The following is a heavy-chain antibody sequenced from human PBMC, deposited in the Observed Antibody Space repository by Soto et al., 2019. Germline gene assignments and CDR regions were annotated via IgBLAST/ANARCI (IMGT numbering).Heavy chain of an antibody. J-gene: IGHJ6*02. CDR1: GFTFSSYS. V-gene: IGHV3-21*01. CDR2: ISSSSSYI. D-gene: IGHD1-26*01. CDR3: ARGGSGSYYYYYGMDV. Sequence: GGSLRLSCAASGFTFSSYSMNWVRQAPGKGLEWASSISSSSSYIYYADSVKGRFTISRDNAKNSLYLQMNSLRAEDTAVYYCARGGSGSYYYYYGMDVWGQGTTVTVSS.